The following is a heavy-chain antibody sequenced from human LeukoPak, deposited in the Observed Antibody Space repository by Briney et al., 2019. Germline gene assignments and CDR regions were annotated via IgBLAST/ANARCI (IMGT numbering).Heavy chain of an antibody. J-gene: IGHJ4*02. D-gene: IGHD3-10*01. CDR2: IYYSGST. V-gene: IGHV4-59*01. CDR1: GGSISSYY. CDR3: ARDYYGSGSYSN. Sequence: SETLSLTCTVSGGSISSYYRSWIRQPPGKGLEWIGYIYYSGSTNYNPSLKSRVTISVDTSKNQFSLKLSSVTAADTAVYYCARDYYGSGSYSNWGQGTLVTVSS.